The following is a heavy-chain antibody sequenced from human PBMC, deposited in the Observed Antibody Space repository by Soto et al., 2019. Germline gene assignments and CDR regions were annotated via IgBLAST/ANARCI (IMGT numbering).Heavy chain of an antibody. CDR2: ISGGGDHT. CDR3: AKGLTVAGHYYYGTDV. V-gene: IGHV3-23*01. J-gene: IGHJ6*02. Sequence: EVQLLESGGGLVQPGGSLRLSCAASGFTFSSYSMTWVRQAPGKGLEWVSSISGGGDHTYYADSVKGRFTISRDNSRNTLYLQMNSLRAEDTAVYYCAKGLTVAGHYYYGTDVWGQGTTVTVSS. D-gene: IGHD6-19*01. CDR1: GFTFSSYS.